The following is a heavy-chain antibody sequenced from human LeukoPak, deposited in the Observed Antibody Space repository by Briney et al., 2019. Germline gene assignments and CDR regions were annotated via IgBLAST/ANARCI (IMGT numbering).Heavy chain of an antibody. D-gene: IGHD3-22*01. CDR3: AKSERPDYYDSSGYYPTFDY. J-gene: IGHJ4*02. CDR2: ISGSDDGT. V-gene: IGHV3-23*01. Sequence: PGGSLRLSCAASGFTFSTYAMSWVRQIPGKGLEWVSAISGSDDGTYYADSVKGRFTISRDNSRNTLYLQMNSLRAEDTAVYYCAKSERPDYYDSSGYYPTFDYWGQGTLVTVSS. CDR1: GFTFSTYA.